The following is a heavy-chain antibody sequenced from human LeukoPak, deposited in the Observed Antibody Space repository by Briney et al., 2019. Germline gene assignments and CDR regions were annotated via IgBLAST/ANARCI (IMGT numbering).Heavy chain of an antibody. J-gene: IGHJ4*02. CDR1: GFTFSSYS. Sequence: GGSLRLSCAASGFTFSSYSMSWVRQAPGKGLEWVSYISSSSSTIYYADSVKGRFTISRDNAKNSLYLQMNSLRAEDTAVYYCARDPGYCSSTSCHLGGIDYWGQGTLVTVSS. D-gene: IGHD2-2*01. CDR3: ARDPGYCSSTSCHLGGIDY. V-gene: IGHV3-48*01. CDR2: ISSSSSTI.